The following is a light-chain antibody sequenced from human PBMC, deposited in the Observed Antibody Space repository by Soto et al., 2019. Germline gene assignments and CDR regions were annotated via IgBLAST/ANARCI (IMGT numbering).Light chain of an antibody. CDR3: QQANSFPQST. Sequence: DIQMTQSPSSVSASVGDRVTITCRASQGISSWVAWYQQKPGKAPKLLIYAASSLQSGVPSRYSGSGSGTDFTLSISNLQPDDFAAYYCQQANSFPQSTFGQGTLLEIK. CDR2: AAS. CDR1: QGISSW. V-gene: IGKV1-12*01. J-gene: IGKJ5*01.